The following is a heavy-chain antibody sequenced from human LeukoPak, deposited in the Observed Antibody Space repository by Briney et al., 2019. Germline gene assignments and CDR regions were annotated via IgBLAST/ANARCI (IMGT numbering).Heavy chain of an antibody. CDR2: IYYSRST. CDR1: GVSISSYY. Sequence: SETLSLTCTVSGVSISSYYWSWIRQPPGKGLEWIGYIYYSRSTNYNPSLKSRVTISVDTSKNQFSLKLSSVTAADTAVYYCARGSSTGTTGYWGQGTLVTVSS. V-gene: IGHV4-59*01. J-gene: IGHJ4*02. D-gene: IGHD4-17*01. CDR3: ARGSSTGTTGY.